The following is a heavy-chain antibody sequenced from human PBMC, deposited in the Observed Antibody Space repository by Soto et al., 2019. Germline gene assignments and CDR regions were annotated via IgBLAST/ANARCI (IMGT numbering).Heavy chain of an antibody. V-gene: IGHV3-33*01. D-gene: IGHD6-19*01. CDR1: GCTLRTYG. CDR2: VWYDGSKK. CDR3: ARPLKQWQLGFGMDV. J-gene: IGHJ6*01. Sequence: PXGSLRLSCAASGCTLRTYGMHWVRQAPGKGLEWVAVVWYDGSKKYYADSVKGRFTVSRDNSKNTLYLQMNSLRDEDTAVYYCARPLKQWQLGFGMDVWGQGSPVTVSS.